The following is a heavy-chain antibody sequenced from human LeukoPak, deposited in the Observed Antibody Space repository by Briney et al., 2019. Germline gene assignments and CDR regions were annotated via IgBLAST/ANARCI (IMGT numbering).Heavy chain of an antibody. CDR1: GGSISSYY. CDR2: IYYSGST. D-gene: IGHD3-22*01. Sequence: SETLSLTCTVSGGSISSYYWSWIRQPPGKGLEWIGYIYYSGSTNYNPSLKSRVTISVDTSKNQFSLKLSSVTAAHTAVYYCARHSCSGCWGYYDSSGSLDAFDIWGQGTMVTVSS. CDR3: ARHSCSGCWGYYDSSGSLDAFDI. V-gene: IGHV4-59*08. J-gene: IGHJ3*02.